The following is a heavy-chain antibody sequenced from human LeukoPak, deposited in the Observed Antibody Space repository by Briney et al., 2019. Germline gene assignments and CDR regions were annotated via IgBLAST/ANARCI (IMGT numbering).Heavy chain of an antibody. D-gene: IGHD5-24*01. Sequence: GGSLRLSCAPSGFTFSSYSTNWVRQAPGKGLEGVSSISSSSSYIYYADSVKGRFTISRDNAKNSLYLQMNSLRAEDTAVYYCARVIGLQNYFDYWGQGTLVTVSS. CDR1: GFTFSSYS. V-gene: IGHV3-21*01. CDR3: ARVIGLQNYFDY. CDR2: ISSSSSYI. J-gene: IGHJ4*02.